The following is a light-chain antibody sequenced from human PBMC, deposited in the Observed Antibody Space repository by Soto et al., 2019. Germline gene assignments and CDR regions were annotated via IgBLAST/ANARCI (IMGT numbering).Light chain of an antibody. CDR1: SSDVGAYNY. V-gene: IGLV2-14*01. CDR3: TSYTSISLYV. J-gene: IGLJ1*01. Sequence: QSVLTQPASVSGSPGQSITISCTGTSSDVGAYNYVSWYQHHPGKAPKLLIYDVSYRPSGVSSRFSGSKSGNTASLTISGLQAEDEADYYCTSYTSISLYVFGTGTKLTVL. CDR2: DVS.